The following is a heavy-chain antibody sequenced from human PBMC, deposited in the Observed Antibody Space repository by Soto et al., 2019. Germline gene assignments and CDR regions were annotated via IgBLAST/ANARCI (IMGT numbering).Heavy chain of an antibody. Sequence: QFQRVQSGAEVRNPGSSVKVSCKASGETFSFNTISWVRQAPGQGLEGMGRIIPTLGVANYAQRFQGRATITADKSTSTAYMELSSLGSEDTAVYYCAKDVIRGLYYFDSWGQGTLVTVSS. V-gene: IGHV1-69*08. CDR2: IIPTLGVA. CDR3: AKDVIRGLYYFDS. D-gene: IGHD3-10*01. J-gene: IGHJ4*02. CDR1: GETFSFNT.